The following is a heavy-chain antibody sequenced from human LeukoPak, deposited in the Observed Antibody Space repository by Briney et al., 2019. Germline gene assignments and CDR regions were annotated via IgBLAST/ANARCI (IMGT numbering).Heavy chain of an antibody. V-gene: IGHV3-30*02. CDR3: AKDRGLIDPMDY. CDR1: GFSFSEHG. D-gene: IGHD3-10*01. Sequence: GGSLRLSCTASGFSFSEHGMHWVRQAPGKGLEWVALIWSDGSSQYYADSVKGRFTISRDNSNNTRFLQMSNLRTEDSAVYYCAKDRGLIDPMDYWGQGTLVTVSS. CDR2: IWSDGSSQ. J-gene: IGHJ4*02.